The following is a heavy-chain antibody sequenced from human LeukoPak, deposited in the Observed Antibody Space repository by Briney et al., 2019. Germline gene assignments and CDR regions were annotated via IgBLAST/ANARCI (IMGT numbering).Heavy chain of an antibody. D-gene: IGHD3-22*01. CDR3: ATPYYYDSSGYVGY. V-gene: IGHV3-74*01. Sequence: GGSLRLSCAASGVTFSSYWMHWVRQAPGEGLVWVSGINSDGGSTTYADSVKGRFAISRDNAKNRLYRQRNRRGAEGPAVYYCATPYYYDSSGYVGYWGQATLPTVSS. J-gene: IGHJ4*02. CDR2: INSDGGST. CDR1: GVTFSSYW.